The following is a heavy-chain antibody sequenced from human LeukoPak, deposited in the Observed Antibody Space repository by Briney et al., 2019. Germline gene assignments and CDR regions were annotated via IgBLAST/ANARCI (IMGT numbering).Heavy chain of an antibody. V-gene: IGHV1-69*13. CDR2: IIPIFGTA. Sequence: SVKVSCKASGYIFTDYYMHWVRQAPGQELEWMGGIIPIFGTANYAQKFQGRVTITADESTSTAYMELSSLRSEDTAVYYCAREGPAQWLFRSAFDPWGQGTLVTVSS. D-gene: IGHD3-22*01. J-gene: IGHJ5*02. CDR1: GYIFTDYY. CDR3: AREGPAQWLFRSAFDP.